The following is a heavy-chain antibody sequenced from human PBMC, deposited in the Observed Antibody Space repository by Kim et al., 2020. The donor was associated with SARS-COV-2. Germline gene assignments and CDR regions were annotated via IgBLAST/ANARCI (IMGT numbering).Heavy chain of an antibody. V-gene: IGHV5-51*01. CDR3: ASRTYSSGWYPLPPAFDI. Sequence: GESLKISCKGSGYSFTNYWIAWVRQMPGKGLEWMGIIYPGDSDSRYSPSFQGQVTISADKSISTAYLQWSSLKASDTAIYYCASRTYSSGWYPLPPAFDIWGQGTKVTVSS. CDR1: GYSFTNYW. CDR2: IYPGDSDS. D-gene: IGHD6-19*01. J-gene: IGHJ3*02.